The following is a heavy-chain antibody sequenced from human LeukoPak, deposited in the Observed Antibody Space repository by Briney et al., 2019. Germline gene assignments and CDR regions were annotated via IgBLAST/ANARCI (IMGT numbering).Heavy chain of an antibody. CDR2: INHSGST. CDR3: AGVRLLRFLEWLNGYFDY. Sequence: KPSETLSLTCAVYGGSFSGYYWSWIRQPPGKGLEWIGEINHSGSTNYNPSLKSRVTISVDTSKNQFSLKLSSVTAADTAVYYCAGVRLLRFLEWLNGYFDYWGQGTLVTVSS. D-gene: IGHD3-3*01. V-gene: IGHV4-34*01. CDR1: GGSFSGYY. J-gene: IGHJ4*02.